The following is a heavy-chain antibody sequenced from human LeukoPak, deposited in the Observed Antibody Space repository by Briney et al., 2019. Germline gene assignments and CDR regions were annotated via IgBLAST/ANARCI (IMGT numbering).Heavy chain of an antibody. D-gene: IGHD5-24*01. Sequence: PGGSLSLPCAASGFTFSSYAMCWVRQAPRKGREWVSAIRGCGGSTYYADSVKGRFTISRDNSKNTLYLQMNSLRAEDTAVYYCAKRLMASGPVPYYFDYWGQGTLVTVSS. CDR2: IRGCGGST. J-gene: IGHJ4*02. CDR3: AKRLMASGPVPYYFDY. CDR1: GFTFSSYA. V-gene: IGHV3-23*01.